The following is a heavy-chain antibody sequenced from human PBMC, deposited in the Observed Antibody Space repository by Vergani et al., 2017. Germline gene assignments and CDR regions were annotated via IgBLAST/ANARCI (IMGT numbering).Heavy chain of an antibody. CDR1: GGSISSGGYY. V-gene: IGHV4-31*03. CDR3: ARDGPKLLTGTKYWYFDL. D-gene: IGHD1-7*01. Sequence: QLQLQESGPGLVKPSETLSLTCTVSGGSISSGGYYWSWIRQHPGKGLEWIGYIYYSGSTYYNPSLKSRVTISVDTSKNQFSLKLSSVTAADTAVYYCARDGPKLLTGTKYWYFDLWGRGTLVTVSS. CDR2: IYYSGST. J-gene: IGHJ2*01.